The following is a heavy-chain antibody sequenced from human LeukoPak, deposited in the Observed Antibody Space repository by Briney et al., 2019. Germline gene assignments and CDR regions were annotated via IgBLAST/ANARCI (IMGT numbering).Heavy chain of an antibody. CDR2: ISSSSSYI. CDR1: GFTFSSYS. V-gene: IGHV3-21*01. D-gene: IGHD3-3*01. J-gene: IGHJ6*03. Sequence: GGSLRLSCAASGFTFSSYSMNWVRQAPGKGLEWVSSISSSSSYIYYADSVKGRFTISRDNAKNSLYLQMDSLRAEDTAVYYCTRGALRFFDSYYYMDVWGKGTTVTVSS. CDR3: TRGALRFFDSYYYMDV.